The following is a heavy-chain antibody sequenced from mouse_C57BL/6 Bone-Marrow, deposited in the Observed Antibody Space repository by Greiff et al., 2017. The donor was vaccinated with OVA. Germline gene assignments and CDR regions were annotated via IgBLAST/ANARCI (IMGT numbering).Heavy chain of an antibody. CDR1: GYTFTSYW. V-gene: IGHV1-64*01. D-gene: IGHD2-3*01. J-gene: IGHJ4*01. CDR3: VNYDGYYNYAMDY. CDR2: IHPNSGST. Sequence: VQLQQPGAELVKPGASVKLSCKASGYTFTSYWMHWVKQRPGQGLEWIGMIHPNSGSTNYNEKFKSKATLTVDKSSSTAYMQLSSLTSDDSAVYYCVNYDGYYNYAMDYWGQGTSVTVSS.